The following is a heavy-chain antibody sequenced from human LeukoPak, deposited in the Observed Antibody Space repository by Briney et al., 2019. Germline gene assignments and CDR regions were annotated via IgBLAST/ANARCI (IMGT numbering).Heavy chain of an antibody. D-gene: IGHD6-19*01. CDR2: ASSTSSYI. J-gene: IGHJ4*02. V-gene: IGHV3-21*01. CDR3: ARVGYSSGWYFDY. Sequence: GGSLRLSCAASGFTFSTYSMNWVRQAPGKGLEWVSSASSTSSYIYYADSVKGRFTISRDNAQKSLYLQMNSLRAEDTAVYYCARVGYSSGWYFDYWGQGTLVTVSS. CDR1: GFTFSTYS.